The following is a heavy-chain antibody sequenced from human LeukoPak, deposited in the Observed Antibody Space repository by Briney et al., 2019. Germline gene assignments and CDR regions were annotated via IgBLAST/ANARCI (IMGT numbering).Heavy chain of an antibody. D-gene: IGHD3-10*01. J-gene: IGHJ6*03. CDR3: ARGIMLRGVIILKKYYLYYLDV. CDR2: INHIGNT. CDR1: GLYYSGYY. Sequence: SETLSLTCAVYGLYYSGYYWSGIRQRPGQGLDWIGVINHIGNTKYTLSLKTRDPISVHTHKHHFSLKLSSVTPGHTPVYYCARGIMLRGVIILKKYYLYYLDVWGKGTTVTVSS. V-gene: IGHV4-34*01.